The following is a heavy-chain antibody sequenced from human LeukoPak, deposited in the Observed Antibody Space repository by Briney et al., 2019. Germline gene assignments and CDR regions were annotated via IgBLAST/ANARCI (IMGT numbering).Heavy chain of an antibody. V-gene: IGHV3-7*01. CDR3: ARFISLGA. D-gene: IGHD3-16*01. J-gene: IGHJ5*02. CDR2: IKKDGSEK. Sequence: SGGSLRLSCAASGFTFNSYWMSWVRQAPGKGLEWVANIKKDGSEKNYVDSVKGRFTISRDNAKNSLYLQMDSLRAEDTAVYYCARFISLGAWGQRTLVTVSS. CDR1: GFTFNSYW.